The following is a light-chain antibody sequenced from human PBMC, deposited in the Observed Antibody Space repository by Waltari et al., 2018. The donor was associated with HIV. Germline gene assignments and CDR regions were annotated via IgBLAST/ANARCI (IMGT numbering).Light chain of an antibody. Sequence: QSVLTQPPSASGTPGQSVTISCSGTSSNIGTNYVYWYQQFPGTAPQLLIYRNNKRPSGVPDRFSGSKSGTSASLAISGLRSDDEADYYCAAWDDTLTVVFGGGTMLTVL. CDR2: RNN. CDR1: SSNIGTNY. V-gene: IGLV1-47*01. CDR3: AAWDDTLTVV. J-gene: IGLJ2*01.